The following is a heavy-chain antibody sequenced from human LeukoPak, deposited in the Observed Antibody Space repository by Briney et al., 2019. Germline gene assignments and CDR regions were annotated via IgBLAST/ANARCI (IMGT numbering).Heavy chain of an antibody. CDR1: GYTFTYYY. V-gene: IGHV1-2*02. CDR3: ARGSTGNKYSGYDPLHY. CDR2: INPNSGGT. Sequence: ASLTVSFKASGYTFTYYYVHWVRQAPGQGLEWMGWINPNSGGTNYAQKFQGRVTMTRDTSIRTAYMELSSLRSDDTAVYYCARGSTGNKYSGYDPLHYWGQGTLVTVSS. D-gene: IGHD5-12*01. J-gene: IGHJ4*02.